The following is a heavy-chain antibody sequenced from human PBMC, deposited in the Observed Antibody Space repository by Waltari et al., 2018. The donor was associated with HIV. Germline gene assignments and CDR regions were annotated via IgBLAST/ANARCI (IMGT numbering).Heavy chain of an antibody. CDR2: IYTMGST. CDR3: AGTYYDYVWGSYRPPPFDY. D-gene: IGHD3-16*02. Sequence: QVQLQESGPGLVKPSETLSLTCTVSGGSISSYYWSWIRQPAGKGLEWIGRIYTMGSTNYTPPLKSRVTMSVDTSKNQFSLKLSSVTAADTAVYYCAGTYYDYVWGSYRPPPFDYWGQGTLVTVSS. CDR1: GGSISSYY. V-gene: IGHV4-4*07. J-gene: IGHJ4*02.